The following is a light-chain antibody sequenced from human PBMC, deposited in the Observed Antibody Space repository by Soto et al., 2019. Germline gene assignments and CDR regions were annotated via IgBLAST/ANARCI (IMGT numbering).Light chain of an antibody. CDR1: QGISNY. CDR3: QQYGTSLWT. V-gene: IGKV3-20*01. J-gene: IGKJ1*01. CDR2: GAS. Sequence: TQSPSSLSASVGDRVTITCRASQGISNYLAWYQQKPGQAPRLLIYGASSRATGIPDRFSGSGSGTDCTLTISRLEPEDVAVYYCQQYGTSLWTFGQGTKVDIK.